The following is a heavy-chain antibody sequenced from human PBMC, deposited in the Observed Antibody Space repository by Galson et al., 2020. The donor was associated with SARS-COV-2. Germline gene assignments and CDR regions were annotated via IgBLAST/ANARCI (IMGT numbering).Heavy chain of an antibody. Sequence: SETLSLTCTVSGGSISRYYWAWIRQTPGKGLEWIAFVHNSAITSYNPNLKSRVAISVDSSKNQFSLSLGFVTAADTARYFCAGQLLPVDGEPSLGMPIVSAFDVWGQGTTVTVSS. CDR1: GGSISRYY. V-gene: IGHV4-59*08. J-gene: IGHJ3*01. CDR2: VHNSAIT. D-gene: IGHD3-22*01. CDR3: AGQLLPVDGEPSLGMPIVSAFDV.